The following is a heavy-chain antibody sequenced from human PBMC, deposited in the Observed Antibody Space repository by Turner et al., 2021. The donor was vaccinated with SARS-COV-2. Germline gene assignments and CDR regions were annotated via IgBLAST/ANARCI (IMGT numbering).Heavy chain of an antibody. V-gene: IGHV1-69*01. J-gene: IGHJ6*02. D-gene: IGHD2-15*01. CDR1: GGTFSSYA. CDR3: ARDPGVEVVAATEGYGMDV. CDR2: IIPIFGTA. Sequence: QVQLVQSGAEVNKPGSSVKVSCKASGGTFSSYAISWVRQAPGQGLEWMGGIIPIFGTANYVQKFQGRVTITADESTSTVYMELRSLRSEDTAVYYCARDPGVEVVAATEGYGMDVWGQGTTVTVSS.